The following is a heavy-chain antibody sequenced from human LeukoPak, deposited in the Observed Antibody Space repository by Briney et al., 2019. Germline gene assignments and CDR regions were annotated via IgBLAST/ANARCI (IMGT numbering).Heavy chain of an antibody. CDR3: ARDYPRIAARPAYSGYMDV. V-gene: IGHV1-69*05. CDR2: IIPIFGTA. Sequence: GASVKVSCKASGYTFTGYYMHWVRQAPGQGLEWMGGIIPIFGTANYAQKFQGRVTITTDESTSTAYMELSSLRSEDTAVYYCARDYPRIAARPAYSGYMDVWGKGTTVTVSS. J-gene: IGHJ6*03. D-gene: IGHD6-6*01. CDR1: GYTFTGYY.